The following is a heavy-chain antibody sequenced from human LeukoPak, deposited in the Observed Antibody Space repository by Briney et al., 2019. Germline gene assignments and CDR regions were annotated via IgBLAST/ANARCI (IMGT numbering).Heavy chain of an antibody. J-gene: IGHJ3*02. CDR2: IYYSGST. Sequence: PSETLSLTCTVSGGSISSYYWSWIQQPPGKGLEWIGYIYYSGSTNYNPSLKSRVTISVDTSKNQFSLKLSSVTAADTAVYYCARDPGGYYDSSGYRDAFDIWGQGTMVTVAS. CDR1: GGSISSYY. CDR3: ARDPGGYYDSSGYRDAFDI. D-gene: IGHD3-22*01. V-gene: IGHV4-59*01.